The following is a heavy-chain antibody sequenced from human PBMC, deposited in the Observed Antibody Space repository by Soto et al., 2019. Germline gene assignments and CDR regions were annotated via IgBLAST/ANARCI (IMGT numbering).Heavy chain of an antibody. CDR3: AKTTAGRGYFDP. CDR2: VFHTGRT. D-gene: IGHD4-17*01. Sequence: QVVLQESGPGLLKPSQTLSLTCTVSGESLSGGVDYWSWIRQSSGGGLEWIGYVFHTGRTSYNPSLKSRVTISADSSKNQFSLRLTSLTAADTAVYYCAKTTAGRGYFDPWGRGSPVTVSS. V-gene: IGHV4-31*03. CDR1: GESLSGGVDY. J-gene: IGHJ4*01.